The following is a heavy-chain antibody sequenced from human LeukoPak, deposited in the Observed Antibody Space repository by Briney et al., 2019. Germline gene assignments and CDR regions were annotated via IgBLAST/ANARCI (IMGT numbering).Heavy chain of an antibody. V-gene: IGHV4-39*01. CDR2: IYYSGST. D-gene: IGHD3-9*01. Sequence: SETLSLTCTVSGGSISSSSYYWGWIRQPPGKGLEWIGSIYYSGSTYYNPSLKSRVTISVDTSKSQFSLKLSSVTAADTAVYYCARVTGYMIEDYFDYWGQGILVTVSS. J-gene: IGHJ4*02. CDR3: ARVTGYMIEDYFDY. CDR1: GGSISSSSYY.